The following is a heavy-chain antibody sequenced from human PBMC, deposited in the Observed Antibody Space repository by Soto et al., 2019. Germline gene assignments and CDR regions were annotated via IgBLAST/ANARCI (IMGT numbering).Heavy chain of an antibody. D-gene: IGHD2-2*03. V-gene: IGHV4-59*01. CDR3: AREGNLGRWIQPLDS. J-gene: IGHJ4*02. Sequence: PSETLSLTCAFYGGSFSGYSWSWIRQPPGKGLEWIGNIHYNGNTKYSPSLKSRVTMSVDTSKNHFSLKLISVTTADTAVYFCAREGNLGRWIQPLDSWGQGTLVTVSS. CDR1: GGSFSGYS. CDR2: IHYNGNT.